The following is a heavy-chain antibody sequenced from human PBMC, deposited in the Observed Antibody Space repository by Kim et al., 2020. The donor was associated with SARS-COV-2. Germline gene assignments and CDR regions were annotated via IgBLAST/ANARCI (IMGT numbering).Heavy chain of an antibody. Sequence: SETLSLTCTVSGGSISSSTYYWAWFRQPPGKGLEWIGSIYYSGSTYYNRYLKRRATISIDTSKNQFSLRLISVTAAETAVFYCARQEGATAGTSHFDYWGQGVLVTVSS. V-gene: IGHV4-39*01. D-gene: IGHD6-13*01. CDR2: IYYSGST. CDR3: ARQEGATAGTSHFDY. CDR1: GGSISSSTYY. J-gene: IGHJ4*02.